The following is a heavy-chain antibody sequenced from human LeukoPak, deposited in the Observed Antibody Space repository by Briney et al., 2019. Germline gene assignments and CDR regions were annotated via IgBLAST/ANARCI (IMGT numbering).Heavy chain of an antibody. Sequence: PSETLSLTCTVSGGSISSGSYYWGWIRQPPGKGLEWIGSIYYTGTTYYNPSLKSRVTISVDTSKNQFSLRLNSVTVADTAVYYCATDLGNYKWNYGWFDPWGQGTLVAVSS. CDR1: GGSISSGSYY. V-gene: IGHV4-39*07. CDR2: IYYTGTT. J-gene: IGHJ5*02. CDR3: ATDLGNYKWNYGWFDP. D-gene: IGHD1-7*01.